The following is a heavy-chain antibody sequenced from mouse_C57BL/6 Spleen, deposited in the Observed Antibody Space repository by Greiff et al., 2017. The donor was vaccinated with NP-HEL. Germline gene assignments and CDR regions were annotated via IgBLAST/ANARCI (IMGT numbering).Heavy chain of an antibody. CDR1: GYAFSSSW. D-gene: IGHD4-1*01. V-gene: IGHV1-82*01. Sequence: LQESGPELVKPGASVKISCKASGYAFSSSWMNWVKQRPGKGLEWIGRIYPGDGDTNYNGKFKGKATLTADKSSSTAYMQLSSLTSEDSAVYFCARANPYYFDYWGQGTTLTVSS. CDR3: ARANPYYFDY. CDR2: IYPGDGDT. J-gene: IGHJ2*01.